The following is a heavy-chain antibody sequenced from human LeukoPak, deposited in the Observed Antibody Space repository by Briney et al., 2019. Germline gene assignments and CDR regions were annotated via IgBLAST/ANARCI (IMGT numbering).Heavy chain of an antibody. CDR3: ATTTGTSSSALGY. D-gene: IGHD6-13*01. J-gene: IGHJ4*02. CDR2: IYYSGST. Sequence: SETLSLTCTVSGGSISSSSYYWGWIRQPPGKGLEWIGSIYYSGSTYYNPSLKSRVTISVDTSKNQFSLKLSSVTAADTAVYYCATTTGTSSSALGYWGQGTLVTVSS. V-gene: IGHV4-39*07. CDR1: GGSISSSSYY.